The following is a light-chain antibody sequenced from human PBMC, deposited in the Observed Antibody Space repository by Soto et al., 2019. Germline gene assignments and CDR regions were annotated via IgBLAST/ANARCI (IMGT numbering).Light chain of an antibody. V-gene: IGLV2-14*01. Sequence: QSALTQPASVSGSPGQSITISCTGNSSDVGAYNYVSWYQQHPGKAPKLMIFEVSDRPSGVSNRFSGSKSGNTASLTISGLQAEDEADYYCSSYTSSNTLVFGGGTQLTVL. J-gene: IGLJ2*01. CDR1: SSDVGAYNY. CDR2: EVS. CDR3: SSYTSSNTLV.